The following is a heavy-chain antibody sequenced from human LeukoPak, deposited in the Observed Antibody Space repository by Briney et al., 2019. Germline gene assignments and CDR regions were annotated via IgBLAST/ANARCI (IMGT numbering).Heavy chain of an antibody. CDR3: ARRGSGGRSFDI. CDR2: ISYSGST. Sequence: SETLSLTCTVSGGSVSSGSYYWTWIRQPPGKGLEWIGYISYSGSTNYNPSLKSRVTISVDTSKNPFSLNLSSVTAADTAVYYCARRGSGGRSFDIWGQGTMVTVSS. J-gene: IGHJ3*02. V-gene: IGHV4-61*01. D-gene: IGHD2-15*01. CDR1: GGSVSSGSYY.